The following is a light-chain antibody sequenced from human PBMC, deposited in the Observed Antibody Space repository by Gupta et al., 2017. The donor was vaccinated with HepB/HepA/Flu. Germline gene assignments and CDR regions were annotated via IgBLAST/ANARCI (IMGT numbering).Light chain of an antibody. CDR3: QRYDTTRT. Sequence: DMQMTPSPSTLPASVGDRVTITCRTSQNIINWLAWYQQKPGEAPKVLIYKASNLGSGVPSRFSGSGSGTEFTLTISSLQPDDSATYYCQRYDTTRTFGQGTKVEVK. J-gene: IGKJ1*01. CDR2: KAS. CDR1: QNIINW. V-gene: IGKV1-5*03.